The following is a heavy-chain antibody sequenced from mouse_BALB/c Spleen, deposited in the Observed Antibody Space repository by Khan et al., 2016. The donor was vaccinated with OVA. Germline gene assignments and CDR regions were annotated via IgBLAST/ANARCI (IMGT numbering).Heavy chain of an antibody. Sequence: EVQLQESGAELVKPGASVKLSCTASGFNIKDTYMHWVKQRPEQGLEWIGRIDPANGNTKYDQKFKGKATITADTSSNTAYLQLSSLTSEDTAVFCCTRDYWAGLANWGQGILVTVS. J-gene: IGHJ3*01. V-gene: IGHV14-3*02. CDR3: TRDYWAGLAN. D-gene: IGHD1-1*01. CDR1: GFNIKDTY. CDR2: IDPANGNT.